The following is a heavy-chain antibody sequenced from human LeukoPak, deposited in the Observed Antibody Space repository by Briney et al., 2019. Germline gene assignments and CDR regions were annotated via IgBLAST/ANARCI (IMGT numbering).Heavy chain of an antibody. V-gene: IGHV3-30*04. Sequence: GGSLRLSCAASGFTFSGYAMHWVRQAPGKGLEWVAVISYDGSNKYYADSVKGRFTISRDNSKNTLYLQMNSLRAEDTAVYYCAKMRAVGAAAAINYWGQGTLVTVSS. D-gene: IGHD2-2*02. CDR2: ISYDGSNK. CDR3: AKMRAVGAAAAINY. J-gene: IGHJ4*02. CDR1: GFTFSGYA.